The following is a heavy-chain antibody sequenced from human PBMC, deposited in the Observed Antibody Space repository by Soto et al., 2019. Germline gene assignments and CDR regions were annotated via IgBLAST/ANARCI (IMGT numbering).Heavy chain of an antibody. J-gene: IGHJ4*02. D-gene: IGHD3-22*01. CDR1: GGSISSSGYY. Sequence: PSETLSLTCSVSGGSISSSGYYCTWIRQHPGKGLEWIGYVYYSGSTYYNPSLKSRVTISVDTSRNQFSLNLRSVTAADTAVYYCAIDRGGYYNFDHWGQGTLVTVSS. CDR3: AIDRGGYYNFDH. V-gene: IGHV4-31*03. CDR2: VYYSGST.